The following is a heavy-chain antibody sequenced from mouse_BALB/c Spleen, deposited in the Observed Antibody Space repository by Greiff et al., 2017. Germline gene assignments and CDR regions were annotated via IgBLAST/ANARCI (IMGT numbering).Heavy chain of an antibody. V-gene: IGHV2-9*02. CDR1: GFSLTSYG. J-gene: IGHJ4*01. D-gene: IGHD2-1*01. CDR2: IWAGGST. CDR3: ARESRSTDYAMDY. Sequence: QVQLQQSGPGLVAPSQSLSITCTVSGFSLTSYGVHWVRQPPGKGLEWLGVIWAGGSTNYNSALMSRLSISKDNSKSQVFLKMNSLQTDDTAMYYCARESRSTDYAMDYWGQGTSVTVSS.